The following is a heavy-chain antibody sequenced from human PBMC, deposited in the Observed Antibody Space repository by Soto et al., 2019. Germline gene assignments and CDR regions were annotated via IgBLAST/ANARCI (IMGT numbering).Heavy chain of an antibody. V-gene: IGHV3-30*18. D-gene: IGHD5-12*01. J-gene: IGHJ4*02. Sequence: GGSLRLSCAASGFTFSSYGMHWVRQAPGKGLEWVAVISYDGSNKYYADSVKGRFTISRDNSKNTLYLQMNSLRAEDTAVYYCSKDHTSAMATIPIDYWGQGTLVTVAS. CDR2: ISYDGSNK. CDR1: GFTFSSYG. CDR3: SKDHTSAMATIPIDY.